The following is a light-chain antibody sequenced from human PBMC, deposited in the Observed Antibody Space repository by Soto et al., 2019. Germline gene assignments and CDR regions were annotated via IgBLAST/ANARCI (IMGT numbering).Light chain of an antibody. J-gene: IGKJ4*01. CDR2: AAS. Sequence: IQMTQSPSTLSGSVGDRVTITCRASQNIRNELSWYQQKPGKAPKFLIFAASNLQSGVPSRFSGSGSGTDFTLTISSLQPEDFATYFCLQDDDYPFTFGGGTKVDIK. CDR3: LQDDDYPFT. CDR1: QNIRNE. V-gene: IGKV1-6*01.